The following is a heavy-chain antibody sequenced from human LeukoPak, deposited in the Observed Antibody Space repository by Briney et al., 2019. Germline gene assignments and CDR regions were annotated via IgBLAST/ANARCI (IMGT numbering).Heavy chain of an antibody. V-gene: IGHV3-23*01. CDR3: AKIRFYYDSSFDYWYFDL. CDR2: ITASSGGT. D-gene: IGHD3-22*01. CDR1: GFPFSSYA. Sequence: GGSLRFSCAASGFPFSSYAMGWVRQAPRKGLESVSAITASSGGTYYADSVKGRFTISRDNSKNTLYLQINSLRAEDAAIYYCAKIRFYYDSSFDYWYFDLWGRGTLVTVSS. J-gene: IGHJ2*01.